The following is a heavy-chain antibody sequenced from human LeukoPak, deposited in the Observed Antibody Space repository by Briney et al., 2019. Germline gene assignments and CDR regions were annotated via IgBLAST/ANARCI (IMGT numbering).Heavy chain of an antibody. D-gene: IGHD6-13*01. J-gene: IGHJ6*02. V-gene: IGHV3-23*01. CDR3: AKDQWAAAGTMDYYYGMDV. CDR1: GFTFSSYA. CDR2: ISGSGGST. Sequence: PGGSLRLSCAASGFTFSSYAMRWVRQAPGKGLEWVSAISGSGGSTYYADSVKGRFTISGDNSKNTLYLQMNSLRAEDTAVYYCAKDQWAAAGTMDYYYGMDVWGQGTTVTVSS.